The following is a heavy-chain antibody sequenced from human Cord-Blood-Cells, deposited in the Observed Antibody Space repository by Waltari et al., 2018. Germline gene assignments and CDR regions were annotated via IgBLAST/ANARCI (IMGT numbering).Heavy chain of an antibody. D-gene: IGHD1-7*01. CDR3: ARGGNYVNYYYGMDV. CDR2: IIPIFGTA. CDR1: GGTFRSYA. Sequence: QVQLVQSGAEGKKPRSSVKVACKASGGTFRSYAFRLARQATGQGLEWMGGIIPIFGTANYAQKFQGRVTITADESTSTAYMELSSLRSEDTAVYYCARGGNYVNYYYGMDVWGQGTTVTVSS. J-gene: IGHJ6*02. V-gene: IGHV1-69*12.